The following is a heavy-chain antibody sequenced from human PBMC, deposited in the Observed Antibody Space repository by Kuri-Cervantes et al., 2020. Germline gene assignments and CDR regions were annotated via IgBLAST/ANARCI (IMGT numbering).Heavy chain of an antibody. D-gene: IGHD2-2*02. Sequence: GGSLRLSCAASGFTFSSYWMHWVRQAPGKGLVWVSRINSDGSSTSYADSVKGRFTISRDNSKNTLYLQMNSLRAEDTAVYYCAKGLLYCSSTSCYTVYYYYYGMDVWGQGTTVTVSS. V-gene: IGHV3-74*01. CDR3: AKGLLYCSSTSCYTVYYYYYGMDV. CDR1: GFTFSSYW. CDR2: INSDGSST. J-gene: IGHJ6*02.